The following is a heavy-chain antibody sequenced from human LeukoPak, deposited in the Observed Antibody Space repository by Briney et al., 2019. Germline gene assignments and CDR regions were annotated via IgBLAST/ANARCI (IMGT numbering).Heavy chain of an antibody. CDR3: ARCDYGDYSFDY. Sequence: ASVKVSCKASGYSFTSYDINWVRQATGQGLEWMGWMNPNSGNTGYAQKFQGRVTMTRNTSISTAYMELSSLRSEDTAVYYCARCDYGDYSFDYWGQGTLVTVSS. V-gene: IGHV1-8*01. D-gene: IGHD4-17*01. CDR2: MNPNSGNT. CDR1: GYSFTSYD. J-gene: IGHJ4*02.